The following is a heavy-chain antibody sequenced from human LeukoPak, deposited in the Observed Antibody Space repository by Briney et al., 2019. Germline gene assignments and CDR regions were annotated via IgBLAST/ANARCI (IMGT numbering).Heavy chain of an antibody. CDR2: IRYDGSNK. Sequence: PGGSLRLSCAASGFTFSSYGMHWVRQAPGKGLEWVAFIRYDGSNKYYADSVKGRFTISRDNSKNTLYLQMNSLRAEDTAVYYCAKGPSGVVTGLFDYWGQGTLVTVSS. J-gene: IGHJ4*02. D-gene: IGHD3-3*01. CDR1: GFTFSSYG. CDR3: AKGPSGVVTGLFDY. V-gene: IGHV3-30*02.